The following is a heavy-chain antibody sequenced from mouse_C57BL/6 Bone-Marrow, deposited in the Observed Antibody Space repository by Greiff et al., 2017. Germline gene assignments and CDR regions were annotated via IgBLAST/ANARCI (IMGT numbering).Heavy chain of an antibody. CDR2: ISSGSSTI. CDR1: GFTFSDYG. Sequence: DVKLQESGGGLVKPGGSLKLSCAASGFTFSDYGMHWVRQAPEKGLEWVAYISSGSSTIYYADTVKGRFTISRDNAKNTLFLQMTSLRSEDTAMYYCARPDGYYNYFDYWGQGTTLTVSS. J-gene: IGHJ2*01. V-gene: IGHV5-17*01. D-gene: IGHD2-3*01. CDR3: ARPDGYYNYFDY.